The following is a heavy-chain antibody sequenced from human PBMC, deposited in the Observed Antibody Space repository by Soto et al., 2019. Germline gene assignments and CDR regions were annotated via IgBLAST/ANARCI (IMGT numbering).Heavy chain of an antibody. Sequence: SQTLSLTCAISGDSVSSNSAAWNWIRQSPSRGLEWLGRTYYRSKWYNDYAVSVKSRITINPDTSKNQFSLQLNSVTPEDTAVYYCARGGYCSSTSCPYYDYWGQGTLVTVSS. CDR1: GDSVSSNSAA. J-gene: IGHJ4*02. CDR3: ARGGYCSSTSCPYYDY. V-gene: IGHV6-1*01. D-gene: IGHD2-2*01. CDR2: TYYRSKWYN.